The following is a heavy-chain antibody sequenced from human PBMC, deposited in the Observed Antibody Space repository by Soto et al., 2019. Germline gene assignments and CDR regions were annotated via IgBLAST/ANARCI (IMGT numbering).Heavy chain of an antibody. V-gene: IGHV4-39*01. J-gene: IGHJ4*02. CDR2: IFYSGST. CDR3: ANLLYYFDS. Sequence: SETLSLTCTVSGDSISNAIYYWGWIRQPPGKGLEWIANIFYSGSTYYNPSLKSRVTISVDTSKNQFSLKLSSVTAADTAVYYCANLLYYFDSWGRGTLVTVSS. CDR1: GDSISNAIYY.